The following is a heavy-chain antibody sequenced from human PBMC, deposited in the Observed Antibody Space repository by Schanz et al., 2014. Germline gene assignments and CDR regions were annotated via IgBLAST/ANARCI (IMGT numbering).Heavy chain of an antibody. J-gene: IGHJ5*02. V-gene: IGHV3-23*01. D-gene: IGHD3-10*01. CDR3: ARPALWFGDNCFDP. CDR2: ISSGGNP. Sequence: EVQLLESGGGLVQPGGSLRLSCAASGFTFSSYAMSWVRQAPGRGLEWVSSISSGGNPYYANSVKGRFGISRDNSENTLYLQMNSLRAEDTAVYYCARPALWFGDNCFDPWGQGTLVTVSS. CDR1: GFTFSSYA.